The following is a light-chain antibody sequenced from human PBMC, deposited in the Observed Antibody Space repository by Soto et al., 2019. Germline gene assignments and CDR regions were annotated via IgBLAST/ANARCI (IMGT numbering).Light chain of an antibody. CDR2: DVS. CDR1: SSDVGGDNY. Sequence: QSALTQPASVSGSPGQSIAISCTGTSSDVGGDNYVSWYQQHPGKAHKLMIYDVSNRSSGVSNRFSGSQSGNKDSRTISGLQGDDEDDDSCSSYTSRITQEVVFGREAQLIVL. V-gene: IGLV2-14*01. J-gene: IGLJ2*01. CDR3: SSYTSRITQEVV.